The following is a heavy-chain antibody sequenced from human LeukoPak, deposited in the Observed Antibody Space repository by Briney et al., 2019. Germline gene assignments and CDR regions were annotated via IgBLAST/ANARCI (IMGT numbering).Heavy chain of an antibody. Sequence: ASVKVSCKASGYTFTSYGISWVRQAPGQGLEWMGWISAYNGNTNYAQKLQGRVTMTTDTSTSTAYMELRSLRSDDTAVYYCARSDLESRYYYYYGMDVWGQGTTVTVSS. V-gene: IGHV1-18*01. CDR1: GYTFTSYG. CDR2: ISAYNGNT. D-gene: IGHD1-1*01. CDR3: ARSDLESRYYYYYGMDV. J-gene: IGHJ6*02.